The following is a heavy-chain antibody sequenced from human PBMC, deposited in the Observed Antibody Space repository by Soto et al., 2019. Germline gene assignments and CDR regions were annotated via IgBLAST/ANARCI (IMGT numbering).Heavy chain of an antibody. CDR3: ARGDDLYYYYGVDV. Sequence: QVQLVQSGAEVKSPGSSVKVSCKASGGTFSSHAISWVRQAPGQGLEWMGGITPIFGTANYAQKFQGRVTIMADRFTATAYMELSSLTSEDTAVYYCARGDDLYYYYGVDVWGQGTTVTVSS. CDR2: ITPIFGTA. D-gene: IGHD3-16*01. V-gene: IGHV1-69*06. J-gene: IGHJ6*02. CDR1: GGTFSSHA.